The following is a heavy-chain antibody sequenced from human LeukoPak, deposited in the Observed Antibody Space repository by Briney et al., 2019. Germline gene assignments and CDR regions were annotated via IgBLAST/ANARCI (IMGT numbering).Heavy chain of an antibody. D-gene: IGHD3-3*01. J-gene: IGHJ5*02. CDR3: ARVLSERRNPYYDFWSGYYEYNWFDP. CDR2: ISAYNGNT. CDR1: GYTFTSYV. V-gene: IGHV1-18*01. Sequence: GASVKVSCKASGYTFTSYVISWVRQAPGQGLEWMGWISAYNGNTNYAQKLQGRVTMTTDTSTSTAYMELRSLRSDDTAVYYCARVLSERRNPYYDFWSGYYEYNWFDPWGQGTLVTVSS.